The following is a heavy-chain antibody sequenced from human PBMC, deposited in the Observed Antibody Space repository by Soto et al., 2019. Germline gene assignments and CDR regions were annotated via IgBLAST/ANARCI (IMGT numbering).Heavy chain of an antibody. D-gene: IGHD1-26*01. CDR3: ARVSGATTLPPHGYYYGMDV. J-gene: IGHJ6*02. CDR1: GGSISRSTYY. V-gene: IGHV4-39*07. CDR2: IYYSGST. Sequence: PSETLSLTCTVSGGSISRSTYYWGWIRQPPGKGLEWIGSIYYSGSTYYRPSLKSRVTISVDTSKNQFSLKLSSVTAADTAVYYCARVSGATTLPPHGYYYGMDVWGQGTTVTVSS.